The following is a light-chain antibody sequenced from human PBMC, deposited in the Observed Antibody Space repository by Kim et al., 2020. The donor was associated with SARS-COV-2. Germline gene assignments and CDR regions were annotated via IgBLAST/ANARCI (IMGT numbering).Light chain of an antibody. Sequence: DIQMTQSPSSLSASVGDRVTITCQASQDISNYLNWYQYKPGKAPKLLIYGASNLATGVPSRFTGSGSRTDFTFTISSLQPEDIATYYCQQYGSLPLTFGGGTKV. CDR2: GAS. V-gene: IGKV1-33*01. J-gene: IGKJ4*01. CDR3: QQYGSLPLT. CDR1: QDISNY.